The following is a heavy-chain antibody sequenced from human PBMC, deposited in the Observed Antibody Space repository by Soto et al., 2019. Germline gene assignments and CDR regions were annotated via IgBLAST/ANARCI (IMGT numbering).Heavy chain of an antibody. D-gene: IGHD2-15*01. Sequence: EAQLVESGGGLEQPGRSLRLSCAASGFTFDDYAMHWVRQAPGKGLEWVSGISWNSGTIGYADSVKGRFTISRDNAXSXXYLQMNSLRAEDTALYYCAKDRVVVGAIPVYGMDVWGQGTTVTVSS. CDR2: ISWNSGTI. V-gene: IGHV3-9*01. CDR1: GFTFDDYA. J-gene: IGHJ6*02. CDR3: AKDRVVVGAIPVYGMDV.